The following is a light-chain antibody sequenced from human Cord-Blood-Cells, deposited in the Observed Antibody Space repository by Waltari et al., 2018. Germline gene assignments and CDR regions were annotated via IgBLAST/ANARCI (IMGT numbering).Light chain of an antibody. CDR3: QQSYSTLVGT. V-gene: IGKV1-39*01. J-gene: IGKJ3*01. Sequence: DIQMTQSPSSLSASVGDRVTITCRASQSISSYLNWYQQKPGKATKLLIYAASSLQSGVPSMFIGSGSGTDFALTISSLQPDGFATVYCQQSYSTLVGTLEPGTKVDL. CDR1: QSISSY. CDR2: AAS.